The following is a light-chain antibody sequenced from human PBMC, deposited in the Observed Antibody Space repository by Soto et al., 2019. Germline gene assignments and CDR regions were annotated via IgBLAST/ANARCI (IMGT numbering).Light chain of an antibody. CDR1: QSVRTN. V-gene: IGKV3-15*01. CDR3: QQYNDNWPT. Sequence: EIVLTQSPGTLSLSPGERVTLSCRAGQSVRTNLAWYQHRPGQAPRLLIYGATNRATGFPARFSGSGSGTEFTLTISGLQSEDFAVYYCQQYNDNWPTFGQGTKVDIK. J-gene: IGKJ1*01. CDR2: GAT.